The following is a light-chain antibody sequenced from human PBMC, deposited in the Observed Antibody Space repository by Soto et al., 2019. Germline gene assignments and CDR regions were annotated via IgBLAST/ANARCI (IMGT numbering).Light chain of an antibody. V-gene: IGLV2-8*01. J-gene: IGLJ1*01. Sequence: QSALTQPPSASGSPGQSVTISCTGTSSDVGGSNYVSWYQQHPDKAPKLMIYEVSKRPSGVPDRFSGSKSGNTASLTVSGLQAEDEADYYCSSYAGSTPYVFGTGTKVTV. CDR2: EVS. CDR3: SSYAGSTPYV. CDR1: SSDVGGSNY.